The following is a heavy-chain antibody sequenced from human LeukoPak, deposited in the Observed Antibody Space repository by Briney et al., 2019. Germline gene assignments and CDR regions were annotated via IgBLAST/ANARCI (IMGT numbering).Heavy chain of an antibody. CDR3: AKDLHDYGNYVGWFDS. Sequence: PGGSLRLSCAASGFIFSSYAMDWVRQAPGKGLEWVSAISGSGGSTYYADSVKGRFTISRDNSKTTLFLQMNSLRAEDTAVYYCAKDLHDYGNYVGWFDSWGQGTLVTVSS. CDR2: ISGSGGST. V-gene: IGHV3-23*01. CDR1: GFIFSSYA. J-gene: IGHJ5*01. D-gene: IGHD4-11*01.